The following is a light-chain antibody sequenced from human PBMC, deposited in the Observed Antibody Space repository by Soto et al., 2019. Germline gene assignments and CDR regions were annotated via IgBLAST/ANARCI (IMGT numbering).Light chain of an antibody. V-gene: IGLV2-8*01. J-gene: IGLJ3*02. Sequence: QSVLTQPPSASGSPGQSVTISCTGTSSDVGGYNYVSWYQQHPGKAPKLMIYEVSKRPSRVPDRFSGSKSGNTASLTVSGLQAEDEADYYCSSYAGSSHWVFGGGTQLTVL. CDR2: EVS. CDR3: SSYAGSSHWV. CDR1: SSDVGGYNY.